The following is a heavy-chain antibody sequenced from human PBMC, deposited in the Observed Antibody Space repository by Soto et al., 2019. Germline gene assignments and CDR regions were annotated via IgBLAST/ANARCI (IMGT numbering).Heavy chain of an antibody. V-gene: IGHV1-18*01. CDR3: AGDRGVAPPVAVNPHYYYNRDV. CDR2: ISAYNGDT. D-gene: IGHD6-19*01. J-gene: IGHJ6*03. CDR1: GYSFTNYG. Sequence: QDQLVQSGGEVKKPGASVKVSCKASGYSFTNYGITWVRQAPGQGFEWMGWISAYNGDTNYAQKLQGRVTMTTDASRSQAYLGLRALGPDERPVYYFAGDRGVAPPVAVNPHYYYNRDVWAKGTTSPSP.